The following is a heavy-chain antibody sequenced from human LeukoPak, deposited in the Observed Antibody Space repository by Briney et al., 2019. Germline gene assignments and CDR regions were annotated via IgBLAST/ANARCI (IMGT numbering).Heavy chain of an antibody. J-gene: IGHJ6*03. D-gene: IGHD1-14*01. CDR3: ARDPRWRARKTSYYYNRDF. CDR2: IYTSGST. V-gene: IGHV4-4*07. CDR1: GGSISSYY. Sequence: SETLSLTCTVSGGSISSYYWSWIRQPAGKGLEWIGRIYTSGSTNYNPSLKSRVTISVDTSKNQFSLKLSSVTAADTALYYCARDPRWRARKTSYYYNRDFWGKGTTGAAS.